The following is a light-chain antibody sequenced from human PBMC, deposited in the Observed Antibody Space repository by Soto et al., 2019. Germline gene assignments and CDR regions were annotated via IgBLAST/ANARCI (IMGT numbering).Light chain of an antibody. J-gene: IGKJ3*01. CDR1: QSVSSSY. Sequence: EIVLTQSPGTLSLSPGERATLSCRASQSVSSSYLAWYQQKPGQAPRLLIYGASSRATGIPDRFSGSGSGTDFTLTISRLEPVDFAVYYCQQYGSSAIFTFGPGTKVDIK. CDR2: GAS. CDR3: QQYGSSAIFT. V-gene: IGKV3-20*01.